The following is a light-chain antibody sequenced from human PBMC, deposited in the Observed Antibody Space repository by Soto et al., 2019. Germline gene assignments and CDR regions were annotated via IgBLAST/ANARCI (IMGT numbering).Light chain of an antibody. CDR1: QSVSSSY. V-gene: IGKV3-20*01. J-gene: IGKJ3*01. CDR3: QQYGSSPVT. Sequence: EIVLTQSPGTLSLSPGKIATLSCRASQSVSSSYLAWYQQKPGQALELLIYGASCRATGIPDRFRGSGSGTDFTLTINRLEPEDFAVYYCQQYGSSPVTFGPGTKVDIK. CDR2: GAS.